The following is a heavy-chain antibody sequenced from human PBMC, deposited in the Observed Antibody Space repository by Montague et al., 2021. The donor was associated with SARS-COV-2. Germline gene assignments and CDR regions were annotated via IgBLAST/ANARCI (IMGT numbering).Heavy chain of an antibody. V-gene: IGHV3-21*01. J-gene: IGHJ6*02. D-gene: IGHD2-15*01. CDR2: ISSSSSYI. CDR3: ARFETSKFYSSGVDV. Sequence: SLRLSCAASGFTFSSYSMNWVRQAPGKGLEWVSSISSSSSYIYYADSVKGRFTVSRDNAQNLLFLQMNSLRAEDTALYYCARFETSKFYSSGVDVWGQGTTVTVSS. CDR1: GFTFSSYS.